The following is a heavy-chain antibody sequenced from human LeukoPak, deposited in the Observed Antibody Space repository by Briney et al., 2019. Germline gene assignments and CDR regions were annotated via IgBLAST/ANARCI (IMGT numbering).Heavy chain of an antibody. Sequence: SETLSLTCTFSGGSISSSSYYWGWIRQPRGKGLEWIGSIYYSGSTYYNPPLKSRVTISVDPSKNQSSLKLSSVTAADTAVYYCARDHSAVAGGDYWGQGTLVTVSS. J-gene: IGHJ4*02. CDR3: ARDHSAVAGGDY. D-gene: IGHD6-19*01. CDR1: GGSISSSSYY. CDR2: IYYSGST. V-gene: IGHV4-39*07.